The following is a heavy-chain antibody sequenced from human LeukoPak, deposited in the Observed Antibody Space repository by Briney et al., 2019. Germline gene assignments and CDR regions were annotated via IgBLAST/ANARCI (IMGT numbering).Heavy chain of an antibody. CDR2: IYYSGSI. D-gene: IGHD6-13*01. J-gene: IGHJ5*02. V-gene: IGHV4-59*08. Sequence: SETLSLTCTVSGGSISSYYWNWIRQPPGKGLEWIGYIYYSGSINYNPSLKSRVIILVDTSKNQFSLKLSSVTAADTAVYYCARYGYSSSWYWFDPWGQGTLVTVSS. CDR1: GGSISSYY. CDR3: ARYGYSSSWYWFDP.